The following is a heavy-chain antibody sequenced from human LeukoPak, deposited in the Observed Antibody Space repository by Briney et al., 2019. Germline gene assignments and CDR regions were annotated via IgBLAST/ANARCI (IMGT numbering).Heavy chain of an antibody. J-gene: IGHJ4*02. Sequence: SETLSLTCAVYGGSFSGYYWSWIRQPPGKGLEWIGEINHSGSTNYNPSLKSRVTVSVDTSKNQFSLKLSSVTAADTAVYYCARFVSGYCSSTSCYTHDYWGQGTLVTVSS. D-gene: IGHD2-2*02. CDR3: ARFVSGYCSSTSCYTHDY. CDR2: INHSGST. CDR1: GGSFSGYY. V-gene: IGHV4-34*01.